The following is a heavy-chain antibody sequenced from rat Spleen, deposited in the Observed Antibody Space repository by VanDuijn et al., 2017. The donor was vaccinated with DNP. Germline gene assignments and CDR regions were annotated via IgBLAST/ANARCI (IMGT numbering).Heavy chain of an antibody. CDR3: TTGGSYIYPFTY. D-gene: IGHD1-2*01. J-gene: IGHJ3*01. V-gene: IGHV2-15*01. Sequence: QVQLKESGPGLVQPSQTLSLTCTVSGFSLTSYTVSWIRQPPEKGLEWIAAISSGGNTYFNPLLTSRLSIRRDTSKNQVLLKMDSLQTEDTAIYFCTTGGSYIYPFTYWGQGTLVTVSS. CDR1: GFSLTSYT. CDR2: ISSGGNT.